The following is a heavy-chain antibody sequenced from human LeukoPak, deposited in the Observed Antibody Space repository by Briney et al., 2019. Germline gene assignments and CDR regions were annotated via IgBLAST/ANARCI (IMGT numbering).Heavy chain of an antibody. V-gene: IGHV1-2*02. D-gene: IGHD6-19*01. CDR1: GYTFTDYY. Sequence: ASVKVSXKASGYTFTDYYIHWVRQAPGQGLEWMGWINPNSGGTNYAQKFQGRVTMTRDTSISTAYMELSRLRSDDTAVYYCARWQWLENNWFDPWGQGTLVTVSS. CDR3: ARWQWLENNWFDP. J-gene: IGHJ5*02. CDR2: INPNSGGT.